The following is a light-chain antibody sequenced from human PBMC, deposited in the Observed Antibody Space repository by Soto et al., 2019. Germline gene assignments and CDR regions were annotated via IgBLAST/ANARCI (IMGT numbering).Light chain of an antibody. CDR2: NYH. Sequence: QSVLTQPPSTSGTPGQRVTISCSGSSSNIGSKTLNWFRQVPGTAPKLLIYNYHQRPSGVPDRFSGSKSGTSASLAISGLQSEDEADYYCATWDDSLNGRVFGGGTKLTVL. J-gene: IGLJ2*01. CDR3: ATWDDSLNGRV. V-gene: IGLV1-44*01. CDR1: SSNIGSKT.